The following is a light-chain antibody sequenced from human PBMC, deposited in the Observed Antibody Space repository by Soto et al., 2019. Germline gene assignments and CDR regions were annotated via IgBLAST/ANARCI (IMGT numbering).Light chain of an antibody. CDR2: DAS. J-gene: IGKJ1*01. CDR3: QQRVNWPLT. CDR1: QSVNIY. Sequence: EIVLTQSPATLSLSPGERATLSCRTSQSVNIYLAWYQQKPGQAPRLLIYDASNRATGIPTRFSGSGSGTVFTLTITSLEPADFAVYYCQQRVNWPLTFGQGTKVDIK. V-gene: IGKV3-11*01.